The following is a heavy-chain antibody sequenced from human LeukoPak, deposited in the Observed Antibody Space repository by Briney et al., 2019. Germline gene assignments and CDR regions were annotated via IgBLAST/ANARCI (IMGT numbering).Heavy chain of an antibody. J-gene: IGHJ4*02. V-gene: IGHV4-59*08. CDR3: ARHGSSYSFDC. Sequence: SETLSLTCIVSNGSISGNYWSWIRQPPGKGLEWIGCIYSSGSTNYNPSLKSRVTISIDTSKRQLSLQVSSVTAGDTAAYYCARHGSSYSFDCWGQGTLVTVSS. D-gene: IGHD6-13*01. CDR2: IYSSGST. CDR1: NGSISGNY.